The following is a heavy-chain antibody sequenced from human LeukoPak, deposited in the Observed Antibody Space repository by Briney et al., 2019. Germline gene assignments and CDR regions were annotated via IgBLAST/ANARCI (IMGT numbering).Heavy chain of an antibody. CDR2: ISWDGGST. D-gene: IGHD3-22*01. CDR1: GFTFDDYT. Sequence: PGGSLRLSCAASGFTFDDYTMHWVRQAPGKGLEWVSLISWDGGSTYYADSVKGRFTITRDNSKNTLYLHMNSLRAEDTAVYYCARGADQVIVVPTAEYFQHWGQGTLVTVSS. V-gene: IGHV3-43*01. J-gene: IGHJ1*01. CDR3: ARGADQVIVVPTAEYFQH.